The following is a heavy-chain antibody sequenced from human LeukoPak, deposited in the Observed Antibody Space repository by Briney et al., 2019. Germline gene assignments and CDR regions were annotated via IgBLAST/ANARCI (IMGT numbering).Heavy chain of an antibody. Sequence: GGSLRLSCVASGFRFSSYWMYWVRQAPGKGLVWVSRINSDGSRTNYADSVKGRFTISRDNAKNTLYLQMNSLRAEDTALYYCARDIYPHGSGSDSYWGQGTLVTVSS. CDR2: INSDGSRT. CDR1: GFRFSSYW. V-gene: IGHV3-74*01. CDR3: ARDIYPHGSGSDSY. D-gene: IGHD3-10*01. J-gene: IGHJ4*02.